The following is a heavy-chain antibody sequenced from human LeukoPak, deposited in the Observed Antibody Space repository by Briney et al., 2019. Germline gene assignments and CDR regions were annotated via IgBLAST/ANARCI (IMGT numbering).Heavy chain of an antibody. D-gene: IGHD3-9*01. CDR3: ARAEDYDILTAAYDY. J-gene: IGHJ4*02. V-gene: IGHV3-74*01. CDR1: GFTFSSYW. CDR2: INSDGSST. Sequence: PGGSLRLSCAASGFTFSSYWMHWVRQAPGKGLVWVSRINSDGSSTNYADSVKGRFTISRDNAKNTLYLQMNSLRAEDTAVYYCARAEDYDILTAAYDYWGQGTLVTVSS.